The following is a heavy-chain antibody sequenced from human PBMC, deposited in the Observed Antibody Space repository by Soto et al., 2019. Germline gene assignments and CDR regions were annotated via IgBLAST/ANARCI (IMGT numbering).Heavy chain of an antibody. CDR2: INSDGSST. D-gene: IGHD2-8*01. V-gene: IGHV3-74*01. J-gene: IGHJ6*02. CDR3: TRGGYCPNGVCYTSYYGMDV. Sequence: GGSLRLSCAASGFTFSSYWMHWVRQAPGEGLVWVSRINSDGSSTSYADSVKGRFTISRDNAKNTLFLQMNSLRADDTAVYYCTRGGYCPNGVCYTSYYGMDVWGHGTTVTVSS. CDR1: GFTFSSYW.